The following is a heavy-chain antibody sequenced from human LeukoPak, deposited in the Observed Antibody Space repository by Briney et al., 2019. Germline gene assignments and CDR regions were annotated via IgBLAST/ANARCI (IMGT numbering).Heavy chain of an antibody. Sequence: PSETLSLTCTVSGGSISSGGYYWSWIRQPPGKGLEWIGYIYHSGSTYYNPSLTSRVTMSVDTSTNQFSLKMASVTAADTAMYYCGRHYYGSSQIDYWGQGTLVTVSS. D-gene: IGHD3-10*01. CDR1: GGSISSGGYY. CDR3: GRHYYGSSQIDY. V-gene: IGHV4-30-2*03. CDR2: IYHSGST. J-gene: IGHJ4*02.